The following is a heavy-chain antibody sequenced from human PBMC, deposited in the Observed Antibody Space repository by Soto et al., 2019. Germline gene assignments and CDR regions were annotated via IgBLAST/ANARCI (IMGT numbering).Heavy chain of an antibody. Sequence: QVQLVQSGAEVKKPGSSVKVSCKASGGTFSSYAISWVRQAPGQGLEWMGGIIPIFGTANYAQKFQGRVTITADESTSTAYMGLSILKSEDTAVYYCARKRNQLLIDYGMDVWGHGTTGTVSS. V-gene: IGHV1-69*01. J-gene: IGHJ6*02. CDR2: IIPIFGTA. CDR1: GGTFSSYA. CDR3: ARKRNQLLIDYGMDV. D-gene: IGHD2-2*01.